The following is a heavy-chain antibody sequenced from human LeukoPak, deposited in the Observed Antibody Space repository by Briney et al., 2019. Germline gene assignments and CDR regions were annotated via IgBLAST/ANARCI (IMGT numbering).Heavy chain of an antibody. CDR2: ISGSGGST. Sequence: PGGSLRLSCAASGFTFSSYAMSWVRQAPGKGLEWVSAISGSGGSTYYADSVKGRFTISRDNSKNTLYLQMNSLRAEDTAVYYCAKDWGYSYGNPGYFDYWGQGTLVTVSS. CDR1: GFTFSSYA. V-gene: IGHV3-23*01. D-gene: IGHD5-18*01. J-gene: IGHJ4*02. CDR3: AKDWGYSYGNPGYFDY.